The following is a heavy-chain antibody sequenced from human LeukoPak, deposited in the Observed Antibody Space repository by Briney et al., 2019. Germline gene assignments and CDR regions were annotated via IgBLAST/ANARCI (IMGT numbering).Heavy chain of an antibody. J-gene: IGHJ5*02. D-gene: IGHD6-13*01. Sequence: SETLSLTCTVSGGSISSSSYYWGWIRQPPGKGLEWIGSIYYSGSTYYTPSLKSRVTISVDTSKNQFSLKLSSVTAADTAVYYCARSFHEIAAAANWFDPWGQGTLVTVSS. CDR2: IYYSGST. V-gene: IGHV4-39*07. CDR1: GGSISSSSYY. CDR3: ARSFHEIAAAANWFDP.